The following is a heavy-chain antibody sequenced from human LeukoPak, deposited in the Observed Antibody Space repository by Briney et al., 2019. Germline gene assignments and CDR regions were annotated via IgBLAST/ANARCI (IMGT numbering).Heavy chain of an antibody. CDR1: GFKFTNFY. CDR3: ARSEYSKSIWFDP. CDR2: INPSVGTT. J-gene: IGHJ5*02. D-gene: IGHD6-6*01. Sequence: ASVKISCKASGFKFTNFYFRWVRQAPGQGLEWMGIINPSVGTTTYAQKFQGKVTITTDKSTSTAYMEMSSLTSEDTAVYYCARSEYSKSIWFDPWGQGTLVTVSS. V-gene: IGHV1-46*01.